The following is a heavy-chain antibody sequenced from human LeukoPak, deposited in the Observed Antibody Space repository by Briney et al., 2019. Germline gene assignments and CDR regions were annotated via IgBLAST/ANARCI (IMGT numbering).Heavy chain of an antibody. CDR1: GFTFSDYY. CDR2: ISSSGSTI. CDR3: ARAEHYGSGSYPLPHFDY. Sequence: PGGSLRLSCAASGFTFSDYYMSWIRQAPGKGLEWVSYISSSGSTIYYADSVKGRFTISRDNAKNSLYLQMNSLRAEDTAVYYCARAEHYGSGSYPLPHFDYWGQGTLVTVSS. J-gene: IGHJ4*02. V-gene: IGHV3-11*01. D-gene: IGHD3-10*01.